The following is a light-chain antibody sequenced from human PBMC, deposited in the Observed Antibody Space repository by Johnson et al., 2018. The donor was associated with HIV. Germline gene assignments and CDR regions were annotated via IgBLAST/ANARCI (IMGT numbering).Light chain of an antibody. Sequence: QSALTQPPSMSAAPGEKVTISCSGSSSNVGSSFVSWYRQVPGTAPKLLIYDNNKRPSGIPDRFSGSKSGTSATLGITGLQTGDEADYYCGTWGGVFGTGTKVTVL. J-gene: IGLJ1*01. CDR3: GTWGGV. CDR2: DNN. CDR1: SSNVGSSF. V-gene: IGLV1-51*01.